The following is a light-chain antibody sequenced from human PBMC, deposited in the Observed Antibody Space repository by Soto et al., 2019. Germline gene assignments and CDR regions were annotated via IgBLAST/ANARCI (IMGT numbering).Light chain of an antibody. CDR3: QQYNNWSWM. CDR1: QSVSSN. V-gene: IGKV3-15*01. J-gene: IGKJ1*01. Sequence: EIVMTQSLATLSVSPGERATLSCRASQSVSSNLAWYQQKPGQAPRLLIYGASTRATGIPARFSGSGSGTEFTLTISSLLSEDFSVYYCQQYNNWSWMFRQGTKVEIK. CDR2: GAS.